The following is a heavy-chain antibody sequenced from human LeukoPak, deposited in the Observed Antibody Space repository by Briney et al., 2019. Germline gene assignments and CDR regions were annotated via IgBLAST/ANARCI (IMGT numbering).Heavy chain of an antibody. CDR1: GFTLSSHT. J-gene: IGHJ6*03. D-gene: IGHD2-15*01. Sequence: KAGGSLRLSCVASGFTLSSHTMNWVRQAPGQGLEWVSSISTGSSFIYYADSVKGRRTISRDNAKNSLYLEMNSLRAEDTAVYYCARDHYGSREGYYTDVWGKGTTVTVSS. CDR3: ARDHYGSREGYYTDV. CDR2: ISTGSSFI. V-gene: IGHV3-21*01.